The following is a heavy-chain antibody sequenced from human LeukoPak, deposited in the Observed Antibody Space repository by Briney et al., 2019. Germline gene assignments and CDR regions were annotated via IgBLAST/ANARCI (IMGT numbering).Heavy chain of an antibody. CDR2: IYSSGTT. CDR1: GGSINNYY. J-gene: IGHJ4*02. D-gene: IGHD3-22*01. V-gene: IGHV4-4*07. Sequence: SETLSLTCTVSGGSINNYYWSWIRQSAGKGLEWIGRIYSSGTTNYNPSLKSRVTMSVDTSKNQFSLKLSSVTAADTAVYYCARDGYHFDSSGFYSLDYWGQGTLVTVSS. CDR3: ARDGYHFDSSGFYSLDY.